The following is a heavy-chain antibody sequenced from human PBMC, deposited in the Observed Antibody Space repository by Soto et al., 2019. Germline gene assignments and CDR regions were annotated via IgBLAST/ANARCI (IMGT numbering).Heavy chain of an antibody. CDR1: GCTFSSYA. J-gene: IGHJ6*03. CDR2: ISGGGGNT. V-gene: IGHV3-23*01. Sequence: EVQLLESGGGLVQPGGSLRLSCAASGCTFSSYAMSWVRQAPGKGLEWVSAISGGGGNTYYADSVKGRFTISRDSSKNTLYLQMNSLRAEDTAVYYCAKQADTLGYYYMDVWGKGTTVTVSS. D-gene: IGHD3-16*01. CDR3: AKQADTLGYYYMDV.